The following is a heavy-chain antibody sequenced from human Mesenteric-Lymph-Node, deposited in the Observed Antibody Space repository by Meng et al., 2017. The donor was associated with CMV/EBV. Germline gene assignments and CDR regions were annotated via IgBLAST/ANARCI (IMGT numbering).Heavy chain of an antibody. D-gene: IGHD3-9*01. CDR3: ARDSYYDILTGYLGGVYYYGMDV. J-gene: IGHJ6*02. CDR1: GFTFSSYS. Sequence: GESLKISCAASGFTFSSYSMNWVRQAPGKELEWVSYISSSSSTIYYADSVKGRFTISRDNAKNSLYLQMNSLRAEDTAVYYCARDSYYDILTGYLGGVYYYGMDVWGQGTTVTVSS. CDR2: ISSSSSTI. V-gene: IGHV3-48*04.